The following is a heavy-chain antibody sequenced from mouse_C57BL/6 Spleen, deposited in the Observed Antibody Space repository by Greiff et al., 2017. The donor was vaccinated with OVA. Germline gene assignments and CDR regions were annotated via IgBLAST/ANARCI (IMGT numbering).Heavy chain of an antibody. CDR3: ARTGMGGFAY. J-gene: IGHJ3*01. V-gene: IGHV1-81*01. CDR2: IYPRSGNT. CDR1: GYTFTSYG. Sequence: LEESGAELARPGASVKLSCKASGYTFTSYGISWVKQRTGQGLEWIGEIYPRSGNTYNNEKFKGKATLTADKSSSTAYMELSSLTSEDAAVYYCARTGMGGFAYWGQGTLVTVSA.